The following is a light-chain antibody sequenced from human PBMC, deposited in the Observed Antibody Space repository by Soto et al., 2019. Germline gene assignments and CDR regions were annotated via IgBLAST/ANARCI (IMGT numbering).Light chain of an antibody. V-gene: IGKV3-15*01. CDR2: GAS. CDR3: QQYNNWPPYT. CDR1: QSVSSY. Sequence: EIVMTQSPATLSVSPGERATLSCRASQSVSSYLAWYQQKPGQAPRLLIYGASTRATGIPARFSGSGSGTEFTLTLSSLQSEDFAVYYCQQYNNWPPYTFGQGTKLEIK. J-gene: IGKJ2*01.